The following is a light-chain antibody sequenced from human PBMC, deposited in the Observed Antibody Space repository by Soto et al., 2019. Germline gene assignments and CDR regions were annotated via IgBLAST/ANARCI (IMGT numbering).Light chain of an antibody. J-gene: IGLJ2*01. CDR3: SSSTSSTTHVV. V-gene: IGLV2-14*01. Sequence: QSVLTQPASVSGSPGQSITISCTGTSSDIGAYNYVSWYQQYPGKAPKLMIYDVSHRPSGISNRFSGSKSGNTASLTISGLQAEDEADYYCSSSTSSTTHVVFGGGTEVTVL. CDR1: SSDIGAYNY. CDR2: DVS.